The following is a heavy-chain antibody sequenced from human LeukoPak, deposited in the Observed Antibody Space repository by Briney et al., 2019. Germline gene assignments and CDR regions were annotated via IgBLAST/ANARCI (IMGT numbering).Heavy chain of an antibody. J-gene: IGHJ4*02. D-gene: IGHD1-26*01. CDR1: GFTVSNNY. CDR3: AKDFSYSGSYVTVFDY. V-gene: IGHV3-53*01. CDR2: IYSGGGT. Sequence: GGSLRLSCAASGFTVSNNYMSWVRQAPGKGLEWVSVIYSGGGTFYSEFVKGRFTISRDNSKNTLYLQMNSLRAEDTAVYYCAKDFSYSGSYVTVFDYWGQGTLVTVSS.